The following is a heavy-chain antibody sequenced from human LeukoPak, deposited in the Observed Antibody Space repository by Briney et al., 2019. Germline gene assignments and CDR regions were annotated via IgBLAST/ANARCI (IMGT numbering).Heavy chain of an antibody. J-gene: IGHJ4*02. Sequence: PGGSLRLSCAASGFTFSNYWMQWVRQAPGKGLVWVSRINGEGGTSYADSVKGRFTISRDNAKNTVHLQMNRLRAEDTAVYYCARDLVYGSGSCGHWGQGTLVTVSS. D-gene: IGHD3-10*01. V-gene: IGHV3-74*01. CDR2: INGEGGT. CDR1: GFTFSNYW. CDR3: ARDLVYGSGSCGH.